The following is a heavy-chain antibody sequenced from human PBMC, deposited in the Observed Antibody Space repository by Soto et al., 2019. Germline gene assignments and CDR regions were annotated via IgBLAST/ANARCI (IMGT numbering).Heavy chain of an antibody. V-gene: IGHV2-5*02. CDR1: GFSLSTSGVG. J-gene: IGHJ3*02. CDR3: AHRRKTDWVTSLVFSEAFDI. CDR2: IYWDDDK. D-gene: IGHD4-17*01. Sequence: QITLKESGPTLVNPTQTLTLTCTFSGFSLSTSGVGVGWIRQPPGKALEWLALIYWDDDKRYSPSLKSRLTITKDTSKNQVVLTMTNMDPVDTATYYCAHRRKTDWVTSLVFSEAFDIWGQGTMVTVSS.